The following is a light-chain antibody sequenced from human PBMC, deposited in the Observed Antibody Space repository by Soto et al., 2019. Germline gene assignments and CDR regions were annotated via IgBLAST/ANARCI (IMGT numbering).Light chain of an antibody. J-gene: IGKJ4*01. CDR1: QSISSY. Sequence: EIVLTQSTTTLSLSPGERATLSCRASQSISSYLAWYQQKPGQAPRLLIYDASNRATGLPARFSGRGSGTDFTLTISSLEPEDFVVYYCQQRSSWLLPFGGGSIVDIK. CDR3: QQRSSWLLP. CDR2: DAS. V-gene: IGKV3-11*01.